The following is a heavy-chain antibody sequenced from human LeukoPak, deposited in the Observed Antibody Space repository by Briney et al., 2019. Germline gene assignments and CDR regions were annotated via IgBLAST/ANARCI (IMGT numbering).Heavy chain of an antibody. CDR3: ARGRAYYYGSGSSRPNWFDP. Sequence: SETLSLTCAVYGGSFSGYYWSWIRQPPGKGLEWIGESNHSGSTNYNPSLKSRVTISVDTSKNQFSLKLSSVTAADTAVYYCARGRAYYYGSGSSRPNWFDPWGQGTLVTVSS. J-gene: IGHJ5*02. CDR2: SNHSGST. V-gene: IGHV4-34*01. CDR1: GGSFSGYY. D-gene: IGHD3-10*01.